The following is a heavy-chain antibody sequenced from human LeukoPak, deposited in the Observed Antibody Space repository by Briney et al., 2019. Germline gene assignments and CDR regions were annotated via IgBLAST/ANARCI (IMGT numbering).Heavy chain of an antibody. CDR2: IWYDGSKK. V-gene: IGHV3-33*01. CDR3: ARRDGDNDRGFDY. Sequence: GTSLRLSCAASGFTFSSYGMHWVRQAPGMGLEWVAVIWYDGSKKYYAESVKGRFTISRDNSKNTLYLQMNSLRAEDTAVYYCARRDGDNDRGFDYWGQGTLVTVSS. J-gene: IGHJ4*02. CDR1: GFTFSSYG. D-gene: IGHD4-23*01.